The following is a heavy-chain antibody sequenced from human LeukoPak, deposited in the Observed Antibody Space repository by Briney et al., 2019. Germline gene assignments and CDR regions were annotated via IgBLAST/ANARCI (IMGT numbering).Heavy chain of an antibody. CDR3: AGSTVTSYYYYGMDV. D-gene: IGHD4-17*01. V-gene: IGHV4-34*01. CDR2: INRSGST. J-gene: IGHJ6*02. CDR1: GGSFSGYC. Sequence: SETLSLTCAVYGGSFSGYCWSWIRQPPGKGLEWIGEINRSGSTNYNPSLKSRVTISVDTSKNQFSLKLSSVTAADTAVYYCAGSTVTSYYYYGMDVWGQGTTVTVSS.